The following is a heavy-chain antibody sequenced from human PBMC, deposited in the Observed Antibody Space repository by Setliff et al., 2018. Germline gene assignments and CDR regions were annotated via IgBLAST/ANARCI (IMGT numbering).Heavy chain of an antibody. V-gene: IGHV4-39*01. CDR3: ATDSSDYDFWSGYSRPFGY. CDR2: IYYSGST. CDR1: GGSISSSSYY. J-gene: IGHJ4*02. Sequence: SETLSLTCTVSGGSISSSSYYWGWIRQPPGKGLEWIGSIYYSGSTYYNPSLKSRVTISVDTSKNQFYLKLSSVTAADTAVYYCATDSSDYDFWSGYSRPFGYWGQGTLVTVSS. D-gene: IGHD3-3*01.